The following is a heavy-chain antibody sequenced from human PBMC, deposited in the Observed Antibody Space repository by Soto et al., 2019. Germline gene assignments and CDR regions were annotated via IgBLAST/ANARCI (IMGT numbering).Heavy chain of an antibody. Sequence: QVQLQESGPGLVKPSETLSLTCTVSGASISSYHWSWIRQTPGKGLEWVGYIYYSGSANYNPSLNSRVTFSVDTSKNQVSLKLSSVTAADTGVYYCAAAVPAEYVFPYYYMDVCGKGTTVTVSS. D-gene: IGHD3-16*01. CDR2: IYYSGSA. CDR3: AAAVPAEYVFPYYYMDV. CDR1: GASISSYH. V-gene: IGHV4-59*01. J-gene: IGHJ6*03.